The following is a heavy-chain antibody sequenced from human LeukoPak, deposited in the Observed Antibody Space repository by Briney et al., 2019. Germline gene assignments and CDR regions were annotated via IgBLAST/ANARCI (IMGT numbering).Heavy chain of an antibody. Sequence: SVKVSCKASGGTFSSYAISWVRQAPGQGLEWMGGIIPIFGTANYAQKFQGRVTITTDESTSTAYMELSSLRSEDTALYYCARDRGESSSGYFYYMDVWGKGTTVTVSS. CDR3: ARDRGESSSGYFYYMDV. V-gene: IGHV1-69*05. J-gene: IGHJ6*03. CDR1: GGTFSSYA. D-gene: IGHD6-6*01. CDR2: IIPIFGTA.